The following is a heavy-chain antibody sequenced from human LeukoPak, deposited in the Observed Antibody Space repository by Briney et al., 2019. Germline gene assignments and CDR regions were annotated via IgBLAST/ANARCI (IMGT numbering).Heavy chain of an antibody. V-gene: IGHV4-39*02. D-gene: IGHD3-10*01. J-gene: IGHJ4*02. CDR3: ARDVQTLWFGELFYYFDY. CDR2: INYSGRT. Sequence: SETLSLTCTVSGGSISSSSDYWGWIRQPPGQGLEWIGSINYSGRTYYNPSLKSRVTISVDTSKNQFSVKLSSVTAADTTVYYCARDVQTLWFGELFYYFDYWGQGTLVTVSS. CDR1: GGSISSSSDY.